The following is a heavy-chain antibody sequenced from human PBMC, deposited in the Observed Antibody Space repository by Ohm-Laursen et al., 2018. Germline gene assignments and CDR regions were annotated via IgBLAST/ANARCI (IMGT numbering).Heavy chain of an antibody. V-gene: IGHV3-11*04. CDR3: ARLRLRDGYNRDWLDP. CDR1: GFTFSDYY. D-gene: IGHD5-24*01. CDR2: ISSSGSAI. J-gene: IGHJ5*02. Sequence: SLRLSCTAFGFTFSDYYMSWIRQAPGKGLEWVSYISSSGSAIYYADSVKGRFTISRDNAKNSLYLQMNTLRAEDTAVYYCARLRLRDGYNRDWLDPWGHGTLVTVSS.